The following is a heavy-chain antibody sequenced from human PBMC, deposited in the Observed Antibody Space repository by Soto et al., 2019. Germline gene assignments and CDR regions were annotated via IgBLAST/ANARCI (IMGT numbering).Heavy chain of an antibody. Sequence: VKVSCKASGYTFTASYMHWVRQAPGQGLEWMGWINPNSGDTSYAQNFQGRVTMTRDTSINTAYMEMIRLTSDDTAVYYCARDSSLGANWLVPWGQGPLVTVYS. V-gene: IGHV1-2*02. CDR2: INPNSGDT. J-gene: IGHJ5*02. D-gene: IGHD2-2*01. CDR1: GYTFTASY. CDR3: ARDSSLGANWLVP.